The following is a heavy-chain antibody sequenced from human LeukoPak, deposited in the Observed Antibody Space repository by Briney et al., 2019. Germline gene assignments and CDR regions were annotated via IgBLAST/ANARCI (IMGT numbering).Heavy chain of an antibody. V-gene: IGHV4-59*02. CDR1: GATVTTHY. CDR3: ARRVAIAKIDY. CDR2: IYYNGRSGTT. J-gene: IGHJ4*02. D-gene: IGHD5-12*01. Sequence: PSDTLSLTCNVSGATVTTHYWSWIRQPPGGGLEWLGFIYYNGRSGTTNYNPSLKSRVTISLDTSKNHFSLRLTSVIGADTAVYFCARRVAIAKIDYWGQGTVVTVSS.